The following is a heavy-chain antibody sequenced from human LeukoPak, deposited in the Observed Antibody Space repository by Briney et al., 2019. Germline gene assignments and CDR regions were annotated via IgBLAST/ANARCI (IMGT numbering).Heavy chain of an antibody. V-gene: IGHV3-21*01. Sequence: GGSLRLSCAASGFTFSSYSMNWVRQAPGKGLEWVSSISSSSSYIYYADSVKGRFTISRDNAKNSLYLQMNSLRAEDTAVYYCARGPRKSMIVVVIFPTYFDYWGQGTLVTVSS. CDR1: GFTFSSYS. CDR3: ARGPRKSMIVVVIFPTYFDY. D-gene: IGHD3-22*01. CDR2: ISSSSSYI. J-gene: IGHJ4*02.